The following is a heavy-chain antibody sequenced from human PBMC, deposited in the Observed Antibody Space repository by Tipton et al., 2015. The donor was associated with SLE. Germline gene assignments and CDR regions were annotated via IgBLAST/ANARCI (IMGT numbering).Heavy chain of an antibody. Sequence: TLSLTCAVYGGSISSYYWSWIRQPPGKGLEWIGYIYYSGSTSYNPSLKSRVTISVDTSKNQFSLKLSSVTAADTAVYYCARDPLSGPLDYWGQGTLVTVSS. J-gene: IGHJ4*02. CDR1: GGSISSYY. CDR2: IYYSGST. V-gene: IGHV4-59*12. D-gene: IGHD6-25*01. CDR3: ARDPLSGPLDY.